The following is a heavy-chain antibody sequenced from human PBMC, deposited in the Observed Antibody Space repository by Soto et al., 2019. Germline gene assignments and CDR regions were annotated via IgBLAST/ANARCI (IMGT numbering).Heavy chain of an antibody. CDR1: GFTFSDYW. V-gene: IGHV3-74*01. CDR2: IDXDGSST. CDR3: AKSNWFDP. Sequence: GGSXRRSCAASGFTFSDYWMNWVRQAPGKGLVWXTRIDXDGSSTRYADSXKGRFTISXENAKNTMYLQMNSMRAEDTAVYYCAKSNWFDPWGKGTLVTVSS. J-gene: IGHJ5*02.